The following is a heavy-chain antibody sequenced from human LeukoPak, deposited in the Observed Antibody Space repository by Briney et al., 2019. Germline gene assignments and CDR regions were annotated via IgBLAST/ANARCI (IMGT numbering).Heavy chain of an antibody. V-gene: IGHV1-69*01. CDR2: IIPIFGTA. CDR1: GGTFSSYA. D-gene: IGHD3-22*01. Sequence: SVKVSCKASGGTFSSYAISWVRQAPGQGLEWMGGIIPIFGTANYAQKFQGRVTITADESTSTAYMELSSLRSEDTAMYYCASHYDSSGAYYFDYWGQGTLVTVSS. CDR3: ASHYDSSGAYYFDY. J-gene: IGHJ4*02.